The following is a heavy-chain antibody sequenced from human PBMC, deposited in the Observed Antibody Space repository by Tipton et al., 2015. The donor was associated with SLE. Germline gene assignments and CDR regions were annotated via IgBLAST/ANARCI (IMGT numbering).Heavy chain of an antibody. J-gene: IGHJ4*02. CDR1: GFTFSDYY. CDR3: ARLGPGGYCLDY. D-gene: IGHD3-10*01. Sequence: SLRLSCAVSGFTFSDYYMSWVRQAPGKGLEWVSQISSSATTAYYAESVRDRFTISRDNAKKSLSLQLNSLRGEDTAVYYCARLGPGGYCLDYWGQGTLVTVSS. V-gene: IGHV3-11*04. CDR2: ISSSATTA.